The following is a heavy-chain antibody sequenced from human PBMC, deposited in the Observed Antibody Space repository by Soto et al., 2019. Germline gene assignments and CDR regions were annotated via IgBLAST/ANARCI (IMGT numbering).Heavy chain of an antibody. CDR1: GFTFSNYI. V-gene: IGHV3-74*01. Sequence: GGSLRLSCATSGFTFSNYIMNWVRQAPGKGPVWVSRLNSDGSSTSYADSVKGRFTISRANXKNTLYLQMNSLRAEDTAVYYCARQATGPYYDFWSGYYPDYYYYGMDVWGQGTTVTVSS. CDR3: ARQATGPYYDFWSGYYPDYYYYGMDV. CDR2: LNSDGSST. D-gene: IGHD3-3*01. J-gene: IGHJ6*02.